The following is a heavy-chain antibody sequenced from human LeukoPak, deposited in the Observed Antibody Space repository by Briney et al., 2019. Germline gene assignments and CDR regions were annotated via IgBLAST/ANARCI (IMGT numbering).Heavy chain of an antibody. Sequence: SETLSLTCAVYGGSFSGYYWGWIRQPPGKGLEWIGEINHSGSTNYNPSLKSRVTISVDTSKNQFSLKLSSVTAADTAVYYCARGSFSRYYYDSSGYYRVGNYYYYYYMDVWGKGTTVTVSS. J-gene: IGHJ6*03. D-gene: IGHD3-22*01. V-gene: IGHV4-34*01. CDR3: ARGSFSRYYYDSSGYYRVGNYYYYYYMDV. CDR2: INHSGST. CDR1: GGSFSGYY.